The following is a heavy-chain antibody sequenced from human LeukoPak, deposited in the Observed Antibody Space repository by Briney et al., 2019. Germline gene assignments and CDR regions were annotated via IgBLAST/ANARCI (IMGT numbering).Heavy chain of an antibody. D-gene: IGHD3-22*01. CDR1: GFTFISYW. V-gene: IGHV3-7*03. J-gene: IGHJ4*02. CDR3: ATQRPYYYDSSGYLE. Sequence: GGSLRLSCAASGFTFISYWMGWVRQAPGKGLEWVANIKQDGSEKYYVDSVKGRFTISRDNAKNSLYLQMNSLRAEDTAVYYCATQRPYYYDSSGYLEWGQGTLVTVSS. CDR2: IKQDGSEK.